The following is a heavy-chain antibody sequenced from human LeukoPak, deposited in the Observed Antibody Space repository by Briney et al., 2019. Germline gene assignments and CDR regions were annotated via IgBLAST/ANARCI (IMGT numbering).Heavy chain of an antibody. V-gene: IGHV4-39*07. Sequence: SETLSLTRTVSGGSISSSSYYWGWIRQPPGKGLEWIGSIYYSGSTYYNPSLKSRVTISVDTSKNQFSLKLSSVTAADTAVYYCARPQGNYYDSSGYYYGYDWFDPWGQGTLVTVSS. CDR3: ARPQGNYYDSSGYYYGYDWFDP. CDR2: IYYSGST. CDR1: GGSISSSSYY. J-gene: IGHJ5*02. D-gene: IGHD3-22*01.